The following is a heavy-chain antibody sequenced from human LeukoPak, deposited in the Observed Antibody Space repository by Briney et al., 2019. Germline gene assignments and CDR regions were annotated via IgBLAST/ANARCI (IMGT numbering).Heavy chain of an antibody. CDR2: ISLDGSTE. J-gene: IGHJ5*02. V-gene: IGHV3-30-3*01. CDR3: MRDYMGWFDP. Sequence: GRSLRLSCVASGFSLSNFQMCWVRQAPGKGLEWVSIISLDGSTEFYADSVKGRFTISRDTASNTMHLEMNNLRIEDTGVYYCMRDYMGWFDPWGQGSLVTVSS. CDR1: GFSLSNFQ. D-gene: IGHD3-10*01.